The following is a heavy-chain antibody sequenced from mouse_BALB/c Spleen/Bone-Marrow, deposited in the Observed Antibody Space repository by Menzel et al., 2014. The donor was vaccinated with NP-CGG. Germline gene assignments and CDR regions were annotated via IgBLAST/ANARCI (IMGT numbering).Heavy chain of an antibody. D-gene: IGHD2-4*01. CDR3: ARMREDYDGFAY. CDR2: IWSGGRT. V-gene: IGHV2-2*02. CDR1: GFSLTNYG. Sequence: VMLVESGPGLVQPSQSLSISCTVSGFSLTNYGVHWVRQSPGQGLEWLGVIWSGGRTDYNAAFISRLSISKDNSKSQVFFKMNSLQPNDTAIYYCARMREDYDGFAYWGQGTLVTVSA. J-gene: IGHJ3*01.